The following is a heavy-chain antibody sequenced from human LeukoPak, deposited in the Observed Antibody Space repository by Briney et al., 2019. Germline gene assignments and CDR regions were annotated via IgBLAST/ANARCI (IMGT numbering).Heavy chain of an antibody. CDR3: ARQREAAGVFDS. CDR1: GFTFSDYY. D-gene: IGHD6-13*01. V-gene: IGHV3-11*03. CDR2: ISNSGTYT. J-gene: IGHJ4*02. Sequence: GGSLRLSCAASGFTFSDYYMSWIRQAPGKGLECISYISNSGTYTDYADSVKGRFTISRDNAKNSLHLQMNSLRAEDTAVYFCARQREAAGVFDSWGQGTLVTVSS.